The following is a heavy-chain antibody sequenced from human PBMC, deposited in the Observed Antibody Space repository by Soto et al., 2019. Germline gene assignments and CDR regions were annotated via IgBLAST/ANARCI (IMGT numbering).Heavy chain of an antibody. J-gene: IGHJ4*02. CDR2: IKSNTDGGTT. CDR1: GFTFINAW. V-gene: IGHV3-15*07. CDR3: ATDLAYSSGWYS. Sequence: EVQLVESGGGLVEPGGSLRLSCAASGFTFINAWMNWVRQAPGKGMEWVGRIKSNTDGGTTDYAAPVKGRFTISRDDSKSTLYLQVNSLKTEATAVYYCATDLAYSSGWYSWGQGTLVTVSS. D-gene: IGHD6-19*01.